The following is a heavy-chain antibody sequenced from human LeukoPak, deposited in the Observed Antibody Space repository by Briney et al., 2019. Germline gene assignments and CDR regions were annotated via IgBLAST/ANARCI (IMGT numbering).Heavy chain of an antibody. CDR1: GGTFSSYA. Sequence: SVKVSCKASGGTFSSYAISWVRQAPGQGLEWMEGIIPIFGTANYAQKFQGRVTITADESTSTAYMELSSLRSEDTAVYYCARGVRGALSYYYYGMDVWGQGTTVTVSS. CDR2: IIPIFGTA. V-gene: IGHV1-69*13. J-gene: IGHJ6*02. CDR3: ARGVRGALSYYYYGMDV. D-gene: IGHD3-10*01.